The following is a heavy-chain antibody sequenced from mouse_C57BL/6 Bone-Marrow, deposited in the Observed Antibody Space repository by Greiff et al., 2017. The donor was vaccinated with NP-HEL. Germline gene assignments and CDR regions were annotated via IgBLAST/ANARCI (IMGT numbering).Heavy chain of an antibody. D-gene: IGHD2-12*01. CDR1: GYTFTDYY. Sequence: VQLQQSGPELVKPGASVKISCKASGYTFTDYYMNWVKQSHGKSLEWIGDINPNNGGTSYNQKFKGKATLTVDKSSSTAYMELRSLTSEDSAVYYCARLRRAYYYAMDYWGQGTSVTVSS. CDR2: INPNNGGT. CDR3: ARLRRAYYYAMDY. V-gene: IGHV1-26*01. J-gene: IGHJ4*01.